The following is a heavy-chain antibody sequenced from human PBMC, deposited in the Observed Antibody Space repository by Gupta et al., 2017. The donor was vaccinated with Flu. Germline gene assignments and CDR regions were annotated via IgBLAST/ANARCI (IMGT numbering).Heavy chain of an antibody. D-gene: IGHD3-3*01. CDR3: AKGVYDDFWSGANWFDP. J-gene: IGHJ5*02. CDR1: GFTFNRHS. Sequence: QVQLVQSGAEVKGPGASVRVSCQASGFTFNRHSIHWIRQAPGQGLEWMGWINPNNGAPHIAPKFRGRVTMTSDTSITTAYLDLRTLRSADSAFYYCAKGVYDDFWSGANWFDPWGQGSLVTVSS. V-gene: IGHV1-2*02. CDR2: INPNNGAP.